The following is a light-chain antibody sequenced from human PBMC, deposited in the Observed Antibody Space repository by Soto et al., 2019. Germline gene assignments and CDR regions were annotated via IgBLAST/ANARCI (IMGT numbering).Light chain of an antibody. CDR1: QSISSY. CDR3: HQSYSTHRT. CDR2: AAS. J-gene: IGKJ1*01. Sequence: DIQMTQSPSSLSASLGDRVTITCRASQSISSYLNWYQQKPGKAPKLLIYAASSLQSGVPSRFSGSGSGTDFNLTISSLQPEDFATYYCHQSYSTHRTFGQGTKGEIK. V-gene: IGKV1-39*01.